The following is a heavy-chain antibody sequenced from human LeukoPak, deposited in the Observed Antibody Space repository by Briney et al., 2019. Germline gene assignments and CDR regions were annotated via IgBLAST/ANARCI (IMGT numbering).Heavy chain of an antibody. D-gene: IGHD3-22*01. CDR2: TSYDGSNK. Sequence: GGSLRLSCAASGFTFSRYGMHWVRQAPGKGLERVVVTSYDGSNKQYVDSVKGRFTISRDNSKNMLYLEMNRLRAEDTGVYYCVKDRGAYYYDSMDVGGQGTLVSVSS. CDR1: GFTFSRYG. CDR3: VKDRGAYYYDSMDV. J-gene: IGHJ4*02. V-gene: IGHV3-30*18.